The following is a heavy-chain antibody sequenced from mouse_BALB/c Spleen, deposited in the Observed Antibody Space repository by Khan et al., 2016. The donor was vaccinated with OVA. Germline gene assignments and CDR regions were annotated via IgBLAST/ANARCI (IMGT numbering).Heavy chain of an antibody. CDR1: GYTFTDFN. J-gene: IGHJ3*01. D-gene: IGHD1-2*01. Sequence: VQLKQSGPDLVKPGASVRLSCKTSGYTFTDFNLDWVKQSHGKSLEWIGYIFPNNGDTGYNQKFKTKATLTVDSSSSTAYMELRSLTSEDSAVYYCSRSGYGSFAYWGQGTLVTVSA. CDR3: SRSGYGSFAY. V-gene: IGHV1S29*02. CDR2: IFPNNGDT.